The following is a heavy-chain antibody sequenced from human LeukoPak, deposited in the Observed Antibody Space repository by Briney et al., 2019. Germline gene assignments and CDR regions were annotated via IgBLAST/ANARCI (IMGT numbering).Heavy chain of an antibody. V-gene: IGHV1-69*01. CDR3: ARNDDFWSGTLHAYDY. D-gene: IGHD3-3*01. CDR1: GGTFSSYA. CDR2: IIPIFGTA. J-gene: IGHJ4*02. Sequence: VASVKVSCKASGGTFSSYAISWVRQAPGQGLEWMGGIIPIFGTANYAQKFQGRVTITADESTSTAYMELSSLRSEDTAVYYCARNDDFWSGTLHAYDYWGQGTLVTVSS.